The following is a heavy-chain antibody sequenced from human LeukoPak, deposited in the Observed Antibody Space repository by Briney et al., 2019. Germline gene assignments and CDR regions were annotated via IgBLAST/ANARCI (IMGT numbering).Heavy chain of an antibody. Sequence: GGSLRLSCAASGFTFSDYYMSWIRQAPGKGLDWVSYISSSGSTIYYADSVKGRFTISRDNAKNSLYLQMNSRRAEDTAVYYCERASGSIVGATVGAFDIWGQGTLVTVSS. CDR3: ERASGSIVGATVGAFDI. CDR2: ISSSGSTI. J-gene: IGHJ3*02. CDR1: GFTFSDYY. D-gene: IGHD1-26*01. V-gene: IGHV3-11*04.